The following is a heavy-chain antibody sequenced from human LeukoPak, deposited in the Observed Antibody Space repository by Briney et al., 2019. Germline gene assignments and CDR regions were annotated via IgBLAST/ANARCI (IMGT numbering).Heavy chain of an antibody. Sequence: GGSLRLSCAASGFTFSSYSMNWVRQAPGKGLGWVSSISSSSSYIYYADSVKGRFTISRDNAKNSLYLQMNSLRAEDTAVYYCARDRGSSTGLDYWGQGTLVTVSS. D-gene: IGHD6-13*01. J-gene: IGHJ4*02. CDR3: ARDRGSSTGLDY. CDR1: GFTFSSYS. V-gene: IGHV3-21*01. CDR2: ISSSSSYI.